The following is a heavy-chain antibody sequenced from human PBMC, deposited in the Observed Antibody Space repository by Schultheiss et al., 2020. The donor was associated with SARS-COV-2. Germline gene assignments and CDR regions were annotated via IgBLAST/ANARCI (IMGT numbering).Heavy chain of an antibody. CDR2: IRYDGSNK. Sequence: GGSLRLSCAASGFTFSSYGMHWVRQAPGKGLEWVAFIRYDGSNKYYADSVKGRFTISRDNSKNTLYLQMNSLRAEDTAVYYCAKGGQRITIFGVATPRDYMDVWGKGTTVTVSS. V-gene: IGHV3-30*02. D-gene: IGHD3-3*01. J-gene: IGHJ6*03. CDR3: AKGGQRITIFGVATPRDYMDV. CDR1: GFTFSSYG.